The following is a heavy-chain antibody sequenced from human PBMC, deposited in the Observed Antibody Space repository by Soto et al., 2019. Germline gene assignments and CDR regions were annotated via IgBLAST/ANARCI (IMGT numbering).Heavy chain of an antibody. CDR2: ISSSGSTI. CDR3: ARLNRYSTGWYENWFDP. Sequence: GGSLRLSCAASGFTFSSYEMNWVRQAPGKGLEWVSYISSSGSTIYYADSVKGRFTISRDNAKNSLYLQMNSLRAEDTAVYYCARLNRYSTGWYENWFDPWGQGTLVTVSS. D-gene: IGHD6-19*01. CDR1: GFTFSSYE. V-gene: IGHV3-48*03. J-gene: IGHJ5*02.